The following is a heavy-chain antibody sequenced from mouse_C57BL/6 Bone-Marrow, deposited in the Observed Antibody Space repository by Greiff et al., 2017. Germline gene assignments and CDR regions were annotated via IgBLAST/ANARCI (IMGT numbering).Heavy chain of an antibody. J-gene: IGHJ1*03. CDR1: GYTFTSYW. CDR2: IYPGSGST. Sequence: QVQLQQPGAELVKPGASVKMSCKASGYTFTSYWITWVKQRPGQGLEWIGDIYPGSGSTNYNEKFKSKATLTVDTSSSTAYMRLSSLTSEDSAVYYCARGGYYGSSYVGYFDVWGTGTTVTVSS. V-gene: IGHV1-55*01. CDR3: ARGGYYGSSYVGYFDV. D-gene: IGHD1-1*01.